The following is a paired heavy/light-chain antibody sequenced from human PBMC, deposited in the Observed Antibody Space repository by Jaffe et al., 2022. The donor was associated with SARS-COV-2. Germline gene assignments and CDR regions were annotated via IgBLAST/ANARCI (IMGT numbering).Light chain of an antibody. J-gene: IGLJ3*02. CDR2: EDS. CDR3: CSYAGSGTWV. V-gene: IGLV2-23*01. CDR1: SSDVGTYNL. Sequence: QSALTQPASVSGSPGQSITFSCTGTSSDVGTYNLVSWYQQHPGKAPKLMIYEDSKRPAGVSDRFSGSQSGNTASLTISGLQAEDESDYYCCSYAGSGTWVFGGGTKLTVL.
Heavy chain of an antibody. CDR1: GFTFSTYW. CDR2: IHSDGSST. Sequence: EVQLVESGGGLVQPGGSLRLSCAASGFTFSTYWMHWVRQAPGKGLVWVSRIHSDGSSTNYADSVKGRFTISRDNAKNTLYLQMNSLRVEDTAVYYCARGDGCSGGRCYAYYYGVDVWGQGTTVTVSS. CDR3: ARGDGCSGGRCYAYYYGVDV. J-gene: IGHJ6*02. V-gene: IGHV3-74*01. D-gene: IGHD2-15*01.